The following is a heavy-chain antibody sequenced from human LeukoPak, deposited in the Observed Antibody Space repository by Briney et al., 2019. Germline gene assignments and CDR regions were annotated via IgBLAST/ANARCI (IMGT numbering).Heavy chain of an antibody. CDR2: ISYDGSNK. Sequence: GGSLRLSCAASGFTFSSYGMHWVRQAPGKGLEWGAVISYDGSNKYYADSVKGRFTISRDNSKNTLYLQMNSLRAEDTAVYYCAKTTHYYDSSGYYPQDHFDYWGQGTLVTVSS. D-gene: IGHD3-22*01. CDR1: GFTFSSYG. J-gene: IGHJ4*02. V-gene: IGHV3-30*18. CDR3: AKTTHYYDSSGYYPQDHFDY.